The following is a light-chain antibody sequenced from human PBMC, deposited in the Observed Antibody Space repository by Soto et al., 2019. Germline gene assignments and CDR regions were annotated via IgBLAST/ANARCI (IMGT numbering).Light chain of an antibody. J-gene: IGKJ1*01. CDR1: QSVGTY. CDR2: TTS. CDR3: QHYRSSPWT. V-gene: IGKV3-20*01. Sequence: DIVLTQSPGTLSLSPGERATLSCRASQSVGTYLAWYRQKPGQAPRLLIYTTSNRATEIPDRFSGSGSGTDFTLTISRLEPEDFAVYYCQHYRSSPWTFGQGTKVDIK.